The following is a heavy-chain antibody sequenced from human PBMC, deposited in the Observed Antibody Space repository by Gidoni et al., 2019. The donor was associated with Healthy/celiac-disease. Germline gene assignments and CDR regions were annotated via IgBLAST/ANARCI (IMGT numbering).Heavy chain of an antibody. Sequence: QVQLVQSGAEVKTPGASVKVSCKASGYTFTSYDIIGVRQATGQGLEWMGWMNPNSGNTGYAQKFQGRVTMTRNTSISTAYMELSSLRSEDTAVYYCARGLDCSGGSCYSGDYWGQGTLVTVSS. CDR3: ARGLDCSGGSCYSGDY. V-gene: IGHV1-8*01. J-gene: IGHJ4*02. CDR1: GYTFTSYD. D-gene: IGHD2-15*01. CDR2: MNPNSGNT.